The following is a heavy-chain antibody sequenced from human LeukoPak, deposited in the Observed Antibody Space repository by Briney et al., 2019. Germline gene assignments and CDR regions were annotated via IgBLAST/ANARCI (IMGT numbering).Heavy chain of an antibody. CDR2: INPNSGGT. CDR1: GYTFTGYY. Sequence: ASVKVSCKASGYTFTGYYMHWVRQAPGQGLEWMGWINPNSGGTNYAQKFQGWVTTTRDTSISTAYMELSRLRSDDTAVYYCARDRTSRGTVPNYWGQGTLVTVSS. J-gene: IGHJ4*02. V-gene: IGHV1-2*04. D-gene: IGHD2-2*01. CDR3: ARDRTSRGTVPNY.